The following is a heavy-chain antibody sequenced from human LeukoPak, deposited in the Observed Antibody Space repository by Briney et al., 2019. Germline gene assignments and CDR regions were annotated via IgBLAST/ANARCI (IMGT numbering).Heavy chain of an antibody. Sequence: GASVKVSCKASGGTFSSYAISWVRQAPGQGLEWMGRIIPILGIANYAQKFQGRVTITADKSTSTAYMELSSLRSEDTAVYYCASSPRGQRADYWGQGTLVTVSS. CDR3: ASSPRGQRADY. V-gene: IGHV1-69*04. CDR1: GGTFSSYA. CDR2: IIPILGIA. D-gene: IGHD3-16*01. J-gene: IGHJ4*02.